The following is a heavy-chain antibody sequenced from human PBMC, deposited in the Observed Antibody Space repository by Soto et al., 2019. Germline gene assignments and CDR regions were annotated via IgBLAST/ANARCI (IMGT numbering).Heavy chain of an antibody. D-gene: IGHD2-2*01. Sequence: QVQLVQSGAEVKKPGASVKVSCKASGYTFTGYYMHWVRQAPGQGLEWMGWINPNSGGTNYAQKFQGWVTMTSDTSISTANVELCRLRSGDTAVYYCARDREGLGYCSSTCCLGVLCAFAIWGQGTMVTVSS. CDR3: ARDREGLGYCSSTCCLGVLCAFAI. CDR2: INPNSGGT. CDR1: GYTFTGYY. V-gene: IGHV1-2*04. J-gene: IGHJ3*02.